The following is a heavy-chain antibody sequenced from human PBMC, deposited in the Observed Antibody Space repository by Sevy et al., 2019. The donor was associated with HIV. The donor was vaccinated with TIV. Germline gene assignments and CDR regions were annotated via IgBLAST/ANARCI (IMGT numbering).Heavy chain of an antibody. J-gene: IGHJ3*01. Sequence: GGSLRLSCAASGFTFNNHAMTWVRQAPGKGLEWVSVISGPGLSTYYADSVKGGFTISRDNSKDTQYLQMNSLRADDTATYYSAKALNPALESMIEVVLRTLKGFDVWGQGTMVTVSS. CDR2: ISGPGLST. D-gene: IGHD3-22*01. V-gene: IGHV3-23*01. CDR1: GFTFNNHA. CDR3: AKALNPALESMIEVVLRTLKGFDV.